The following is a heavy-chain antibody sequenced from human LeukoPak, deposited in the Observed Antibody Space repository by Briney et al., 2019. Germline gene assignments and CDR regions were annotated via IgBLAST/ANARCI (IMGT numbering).Heavy chain of an antibody. Sequence: SETLSLTCAVSGYSISRGSYWGWIRQPPGKGLEWIGSVYHSGSAYYNPSLKSRVTISVDTSKNQFSLKLTSVTAADTAVYYCAVGLHSGQFAFDIWGQGTMVTISS. D-gene: IGHD5-24*01. J-gene: IGHJ3*02. V-gene: IGHV4-38-2*01. CDR2: VYHSGSA. CDR1: GYSISRGSY. CDR3: AVGLHSGQFAFDI.